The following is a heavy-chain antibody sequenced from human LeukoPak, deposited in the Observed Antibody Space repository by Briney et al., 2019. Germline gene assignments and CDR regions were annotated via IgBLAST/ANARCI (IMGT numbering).Heavy chain of an antibody. CDR1: GYTFTGYY. J-gene: IGHJ4*02. V-gene: IGHV1-2*02. Sequence: ASVKVSCKASGYTFTGYYMHWVRQAPGQGLEWMGWINPNSGGTNYAQKFQGRVTMTRDTSISTAYMELSSLRSEDTAVYYCARDVITMVRGVIILDYWGQGTLVTVSA. CDR3: ARDVITMVRGVIILDY. CDR2: INPNSGGT. D-gene: IGHD3-10*01.